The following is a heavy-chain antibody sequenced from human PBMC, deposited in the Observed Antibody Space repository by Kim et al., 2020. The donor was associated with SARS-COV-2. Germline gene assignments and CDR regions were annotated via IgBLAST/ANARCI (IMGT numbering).Heavy chain of an antibody. J-gene: IGHJ5*02. Sequence: SETLSLTCTVSGGSISSYYWCWIWHPPANGQELIWLIYTYTSTNYNYTLKLRVTMSVDTSKNQFSLKLSPVTAADTAGYYCAGARMTMVRGVDHYWFDPWGQGTLVTVSS. CDR2: IYTYTST. CDR1: GGSISSYY. CDR3: AGARMTMVRGVDHYWFDP. D-gene: IGHD3-10*01. V-gene: IGHV4-4*07.